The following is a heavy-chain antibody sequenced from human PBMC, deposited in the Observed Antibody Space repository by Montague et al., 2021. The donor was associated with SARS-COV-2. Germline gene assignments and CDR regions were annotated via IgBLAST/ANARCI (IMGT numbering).Heavy chain of an antibody. D-gene: IGHD1-1*01. Sequence: SETLSLTCTVSGGSVSSSRYYWGWIRQPPGKGPEWVGSISYSGPTFYNPSLRSRVTMSVDTSKNQFSLRLSSVTAADTAVFYCASEDAGDWYFDLWGRGTLVTVSS. CDR2: ISYSGPT. CDR3: ASEDAGDWYFDL. V-gene: IGHV4-39*01. J-gene: IGHJ2*01. CDR1: GGSVSSSRYY.